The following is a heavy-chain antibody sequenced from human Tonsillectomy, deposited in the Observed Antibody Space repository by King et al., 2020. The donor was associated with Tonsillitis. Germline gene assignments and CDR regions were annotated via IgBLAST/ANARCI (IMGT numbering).Heavy chain of an antibody. Sequence: LQLQESGPGLVKPSETLSLTCTVSGGSISSSSYYWGWIRQPPGKGLEWIGSIYYSGSTYYNPSLKSRVTISVDTSKNQFSLKLSSLTAADTAVYYCARPPRGLQLVGNGAFDIWGQGKMVTVSS. D-gene: IGHD6-13*01. CDR1: GGSISSSSYY. CDR3: ARPPRGLQLVGNGAFDI. J-gene: IGHJ3*02. V-gene: IGHV4-39*01. CDR2: IYYSGST.